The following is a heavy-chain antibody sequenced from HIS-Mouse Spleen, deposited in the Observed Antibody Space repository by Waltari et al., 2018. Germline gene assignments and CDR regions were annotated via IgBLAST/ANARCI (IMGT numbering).Heavy chain of an antibody. D-gene: IGHD3-3*01. CDR1: GGSISSYY. Sequence: QVQLQESGPGLVKPSETLSLTCTVSGGSISSYYWSWIRQPAGKGLEWIGRIYTSGSTHSHPSLTRRVTMSVDTSKNQFSLTLSSVTAADTAVYYCARDFHDFWSGYYGGDKKHDAFDIWGQGTMVTVSS. CDR2: IYTSGST. J-gene: IGHJ3*02. CDR3: ARDFHDFWSGYYGGDKKHDAFDI. V-gene: IGHV4-4*07.